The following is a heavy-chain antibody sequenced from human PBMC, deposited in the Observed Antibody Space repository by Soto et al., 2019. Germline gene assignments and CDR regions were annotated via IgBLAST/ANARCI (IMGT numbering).Heavy chain of an antibody. CDR3: ARDRIAGWLDP. J-gene: IGHJ5*02. Sequence: ASVKVSCKASGYTFTSYGISWVRQAPGQGLEWIGWISAYNGNTNYAQKLQGRVTMTTDTSTSTAYMELSSLRSDDTAVYYCARDRIAGWLDPWGQGTLVTVSS. V-gene: IGHV1-18*01. CDR2: ISAYNGNT. D-gene: IGHD6-13*01. CDR1: GYTFTSYG.